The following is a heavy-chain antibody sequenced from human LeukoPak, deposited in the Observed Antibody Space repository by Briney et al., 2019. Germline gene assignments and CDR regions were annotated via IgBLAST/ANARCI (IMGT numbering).Heavy chain of an antibody. D-gene: IGHD2-15*01. J-gene: IGHJ3*02. CDR2: ISSSSSYI. CDR1: GFTFSSYS. V-gene: IGHV3-21*01. Sequence: SGGSLRLSCAVSGFTFSSYSMNWVRQAPGKGLEWVSSISSSSSYIYYADSVKGRFTISRDNAENSLYLQMNSLRAEDTAVYYCARDSDVVVVAATLGAFDIWGQGTMVTVSS. CDR3: ARDSDVVVVAATLGAFDI.